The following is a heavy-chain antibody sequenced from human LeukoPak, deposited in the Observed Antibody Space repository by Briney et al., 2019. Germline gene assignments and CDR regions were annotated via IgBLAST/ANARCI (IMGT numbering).Heavy chain of an antibody. V-gene: IGHV3-7*01. D-gene: IGHD2-15*01. J-gene: IGHJ4*02. Sequence: GGSLRLSCAASGFTFRSHWMSWVRQAPGKGLESVANINQDGSEKYYVDSVKGRFTISRDNAKNSLFLQMNSLRAEDTATYYCARDHVVDGLVFDYWGQGTLVTVSS. CDR2: INQDGSEK. CDR3: ARDHVVDGLVFDY. CDR1: GFTFRSHW.